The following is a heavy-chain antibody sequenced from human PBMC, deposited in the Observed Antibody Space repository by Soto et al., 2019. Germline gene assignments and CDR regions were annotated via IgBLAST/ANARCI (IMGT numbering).Heavy chain of an antibody. V-gene: IGHV4-59*01. CDR3: ARAFAGFGAYWYFDL. CDR2: GYHSVSI. D-gene: IGHD3-16*01. J-gene: IGHJ2*01. CDR1: GGSITDYY. Sequence: PSETLSLTCTVSGGSITDYYWSWIRQPPGKALEWIGYGYHSVSIHYNPSLKTRVTISVDTSENQFSLRLSSVTAADTAVYYCARAFAGFGAYWYFDLWGRGTLVTRLL.